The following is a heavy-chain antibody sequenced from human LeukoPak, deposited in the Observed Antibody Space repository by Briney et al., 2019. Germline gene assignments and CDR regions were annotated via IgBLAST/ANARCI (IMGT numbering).Heavy chain of an antibody. CDR2: IKQDGSEK. CDR1: AFTFSSYW. Sequence: GGSLRLSCVASAFTFSSYWMSWVRQAPGKGLEWVANIKQDGSEKYYVVSVRGRFTISRDNAKNSLYLQMNSLRAEDTAVYYCARYWNGGNYDYWGQGTLVTVSS. V-gene: IGHV3-7*04. J-gene: IGHJ4*02. CDR3: ARYWNGGNYDY. D-gene: IGHD1-1*01.